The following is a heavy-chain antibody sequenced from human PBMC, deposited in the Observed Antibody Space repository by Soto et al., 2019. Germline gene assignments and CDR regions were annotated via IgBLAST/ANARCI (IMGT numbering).Heavy chain of an antibody. Sequence: ASVKVSCKASGYTFTSYGISWVRQAPGQGLEWMGWISAYNGNTNYAQKLQGRVTMTTDTSTSTAYMELRSLRSDDTAVYYCARDLPRWGSSSSGYYGMDVWGQGTTVTVSS. CDR1: GYTFTSYG. V-gene: IGHV1-18*01. CDR2: ISAYNGNT. D-gene: IGHD6-6*01. J-gene: IGHJ6*02. CDR3: ARDLPRWGSSSSGYYGMDV.